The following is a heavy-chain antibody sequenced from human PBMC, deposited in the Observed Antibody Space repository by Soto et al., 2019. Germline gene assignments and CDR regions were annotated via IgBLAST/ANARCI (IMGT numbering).Heavy chain of an antibody. J-gene: IGHJ4*02. CDR3: AKEGTPYTSSHLDN. D-gene: IGHD6-19*01. CDR2: VSHDGIIQ. V-gene: IGHV3-30*18. Sequence: QVHLVESGGGVVQSGRSLRLSCVASGFTFRTFGMQWVRQVPGKGLEWVAVVSHDGIIQHYADSGKGRFSSSRDTFKNTVYLQMYRLRPDDTAVYYCAKEGTPYTSSHLDNWGQGTLVTVSS. CDR1: GFTFRTFG.